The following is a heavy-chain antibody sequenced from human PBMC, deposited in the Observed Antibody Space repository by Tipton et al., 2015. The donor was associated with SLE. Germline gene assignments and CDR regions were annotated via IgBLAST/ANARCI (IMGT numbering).Heavy chain of an antibody. V-gene: IGHV4-39*07. CDR1: GDSISTSIYY. J-gene: IGHJ5*02. CDR2: IDYSGSGST. Sequence: TLSLTCAVSGDSISTSIYYWGWVRQPPGKGLGWIGGIDYSGSGSTNYNPSLKSRVTISVDTSKNQFSLKLSSVTAADTAVYFCATDLWTAGCSFDPWSQGTLVTVSS. CDR3: ATDLWTAGCSFDP. D-gene: IGHD4/OR15-4a*01.